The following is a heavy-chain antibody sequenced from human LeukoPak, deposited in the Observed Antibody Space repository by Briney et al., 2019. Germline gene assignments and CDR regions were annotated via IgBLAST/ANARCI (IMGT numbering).Heavy chain of an antibody. CDR3: ARAKDVVIIPAAVFDY. CDR2: ISSSSTYI. Sequence: GGSLRLSCAASGFTFSSYSMNWVRQAPGKGLEWVSSISSSSTYIYYADSVKGRFTISRDNAKNSLYLQMNSLRAEDTAVYYCARAKDVVIIPAAVFDYWGQGTLVTVSS. J-gene: IGHJ4*02. V-gene: IGHV3-21*01. CDR1: GFTFSSYS. D-gene: IGHD2-2*01.